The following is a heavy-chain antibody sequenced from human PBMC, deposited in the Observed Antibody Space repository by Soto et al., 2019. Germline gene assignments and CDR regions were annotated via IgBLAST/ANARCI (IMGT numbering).Heavy chain of an antibody. CDR2: ISGSGGST. CDR1: GFTFSSYA. V-gene: IGHV3-23*01. D-gene: IGHD2-15*01. CDR3: AKSLVVVTASDY. Sequence: PGGSLRLSCAGSGFTFSSYAMSWVRQAPGKGLEWVSGISGSGGSTYYADSVKGRFTISRDNSKNTLYLQMNSLRAEDTAVYYCAKSLVVVTASDYWGQGTLVTVSS. J-gene: IGHJ4*02.